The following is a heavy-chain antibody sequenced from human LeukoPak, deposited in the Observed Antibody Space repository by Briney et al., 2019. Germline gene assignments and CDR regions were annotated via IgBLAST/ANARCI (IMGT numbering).Heavy chain of an antibody. J-gene: IGHJ4*02. CDR1: GFTFSSYG. CDR2: ISYDGSNK. Sequence: GGSLRLSCAASGFTFSSYGMHWVRQAPGKGLEWVAVISYDGSNKYYADSVKGRFTISRDNSKNTLYLQMNSLRAEDTAVYYCARDDRRYCSGGSCYRWLDYWGQGTLVTVSS. D-gene: IGHD2-15*01. V-gene: IGHV3-30*03. CDR3: ARDDRRYCSGGSCYRWLDY.